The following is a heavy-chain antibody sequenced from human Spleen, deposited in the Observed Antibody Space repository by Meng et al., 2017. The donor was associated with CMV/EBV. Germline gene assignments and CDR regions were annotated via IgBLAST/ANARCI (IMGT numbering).Heavy chain of an antibody. CDR1: GSSISSYY. V-gene: IGHV4-4*07. J-gene: IGHJ4*02. D-gene: IGHD6-13*01. CDR3: ARGQQLGEFDY. Sequence: VPLQESGPGLVNHSENLSLTCTVSGSSISSYYWSWIRQKAKKGMEWNGRIYNSGSTNDNPCLKRRVTMSGDTSKNQFSLKLSSGTAADTAVYYCARGQQLGEFDYWGQGTLVTVSS. CDR2: IYNSGST.